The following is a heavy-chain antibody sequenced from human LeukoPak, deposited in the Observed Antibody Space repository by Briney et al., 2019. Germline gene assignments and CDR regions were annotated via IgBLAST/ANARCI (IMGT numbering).Heavy chain of an antibody. V-gene: IGHV4-34*01. Sequence: SETLSLTCAVYGGSFSGYYWSWIRQPSGKGLEWIGEINHSGSTNYNPSLKSRVTISVDTSKNQFSLKLSSVTAADTAVYYCARGSDTAMVTGFDYWGRGTLVTVSS. CDR1: GGSFSGYY. CDR2: INHSGST. D-gene: IGHD5-18*01. J-gene: IGHJ4*02. CDR3: ARGSDTAMVTGFDY.